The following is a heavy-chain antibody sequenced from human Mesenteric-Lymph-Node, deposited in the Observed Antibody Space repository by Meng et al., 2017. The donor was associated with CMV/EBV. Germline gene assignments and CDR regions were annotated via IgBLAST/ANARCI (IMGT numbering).Heavy chain of an antibody. D-gene: IGHD5-12*01. CDR1: EYTFPAYP. CDR3: TRGGNTAYAHFDY. Sequence: CKASEYTFPAYPLHWVRQAPGQRLEWMGWINPFNGNTKHSQKFQGRVTITRDTSANTAYMELSSLRSEDTAIYYCTRGGNTAYAHFDYWGQGTLVTVSS. CDR2: INPFNGNT. V-gene: IGHV1-3*01. J-gene: IGHJ4*02.